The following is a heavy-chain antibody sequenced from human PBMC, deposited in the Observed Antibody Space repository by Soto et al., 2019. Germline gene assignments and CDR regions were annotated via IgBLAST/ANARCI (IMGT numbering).Heavy chain of an antibody. V-gene: IGHV3-23*01. CDR1: GFTFSTYA. D-gene: IGHD3-10*01. Sequence: GGSLRLSCAASGFTFSTYAMTWVRQAPGKGLEWVSSISGNGGSTNYADAVKGRFAMSRDNSKSTLYLQMNSLRADDTAVYYFAKYHYAEDLPDYWAQGTLVRGSS. CDR2: ISGNGGST. CDR3: AKYHYAEDLPDY. J-gene: IGHJ4*02.